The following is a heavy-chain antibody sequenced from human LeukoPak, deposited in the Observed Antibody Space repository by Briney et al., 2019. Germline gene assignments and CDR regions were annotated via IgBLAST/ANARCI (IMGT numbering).Heavy chain of an antibody. CDR2: IYYSGST. CDR1: GGSISSGDYY. V-gene: IGHV4-30-4*01. J-gene: IGHJ4*02. D-gene: IGHD2-15*01. CDR3: ARGVVVAATHDY. Sequence: SETLSLTCAVSGGSISSGDYYWSWIRQPPGKGLEWIGYIYYSGSTCYNPSLKSRVTISVDTSKNQFSLKLSSVTAADTAVYYCARGVVVAATHDYWGQGTLVTVSS.